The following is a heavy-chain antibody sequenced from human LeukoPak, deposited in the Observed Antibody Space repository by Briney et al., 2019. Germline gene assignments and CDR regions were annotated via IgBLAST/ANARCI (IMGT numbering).Heavy chain of an antibody. J-gene: IGHJ4*02. D-gene: IGHD3-10*01. V-gene: IGHV4-59*08. CDR3: ARHLSGSGTYYAETFDY. CDR2: ISYSGST. CDR1: GGSISSYY. Sequence: SETLSLACTVSGGSISSYYWSWIRQPPGKGLEWIGYISYSGSTKYNPSLKSRVTISVDMSKNQFSLKLSSVTAADTAVYYCARHLSGSGTYYAETFDYWGQGTLVTVSS.